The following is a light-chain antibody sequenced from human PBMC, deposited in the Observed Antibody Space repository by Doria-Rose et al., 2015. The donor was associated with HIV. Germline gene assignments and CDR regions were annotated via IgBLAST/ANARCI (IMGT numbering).Light chain of an antibody. V-gene: IGKV3-20*01. CDR2: DAS. CDR1: QRVKSSY. Sequence: TQSPGTLSLSPGERATLSCRASQRVKSSYLAWYQQKPGQAPRLLIYDASARATGIPDRFGGSGSGTDFTLTISRLEPEDVAVYYCQRYGTSRGTFGQGTRLEIK. CDR3: QRYGTSRGT. J-gene: IGKJ5*01.